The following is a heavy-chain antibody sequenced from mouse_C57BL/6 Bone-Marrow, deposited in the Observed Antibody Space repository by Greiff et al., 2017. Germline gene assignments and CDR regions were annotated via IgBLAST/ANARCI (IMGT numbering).Heavy chain of an antibody. CDR2: IDPSDSDT. J-gene: IGHJ1*03. D-gene: IGHD2-10*01. V-gene: IGHV1-52*01. Sequence: VQLQQPGAELVRPGSSVKLSCKASGYTFTSYWMHWVKQRPIQGLEWIGNIDPSDSDTHYNQKFKDKATLTVDKSSSTAYMQLSSLTSEDSAVYDCATYPYWYFDVWGTGTTVTVSS. CDR1: GYTFTSYW. CDR3: ATYPYWYFDV.